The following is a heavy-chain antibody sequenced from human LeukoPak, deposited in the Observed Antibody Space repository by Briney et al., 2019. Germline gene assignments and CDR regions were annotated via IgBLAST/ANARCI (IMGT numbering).Heavy chain of an antibody. V-gene: IGHV3-23*01. Sequence: PGGSLRLSCAASGFTFSSYAMSWVRQAPGKGLEWVSAISGSGGSTYYADPVKGRFTISRDNSKNTLYLQMNSLRAEDTAVYYCATSRLYSSSWYYFDYWGQGTLVTVSS. J-gene: IGHJ4*02. D-gene: IGHD6-13*01. CDR3: ATSRLYSSSWYYFDY. CDR2: ISGSGGST. CDR1: GFTFSSYA.